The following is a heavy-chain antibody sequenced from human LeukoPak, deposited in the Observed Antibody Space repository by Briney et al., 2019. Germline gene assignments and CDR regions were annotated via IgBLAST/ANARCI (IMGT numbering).Heavy chain of an antibody. D-gene: IGHD2-8*01. J-gene: IGHJ4*02. CDR2: ISSSRSYI. CDR3: ARDPPAYCPNGVCYFSHFDY. V-gene: IGHV3-21*01. CDR1: GFTFSIYN. Sequence: GGSLRLFCAASGFTFSIYNINWVRQAPGRGLEWVTSISSSRSYIYYADSLGGRFTLSRDNAKNSLYLQMNSLRAEDTAVYYCARDPPAYCPNGVCYFSHFDYWGQGTLVTVSS.